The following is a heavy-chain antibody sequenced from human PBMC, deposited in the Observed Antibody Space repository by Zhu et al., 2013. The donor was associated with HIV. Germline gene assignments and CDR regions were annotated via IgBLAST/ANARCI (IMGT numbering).Heavy chain of an antibody. D-gene: IGHD5-12*01. CDR1: GFTFDDYA. J-gene: IGHJ4*02. CDR3: AKSGRAISGYDPYYFDY. V-gene: IGHV3-43D*04. CDR2: ISWDGGST. Sequence: VQLVESGGVVVQPGGSLRLSCAASGFTFDDYAMHWVRQAPGKGLEWVSLISWDGGSTYYADSVKGRFTISRDNSKNSLYLQMNSLRAEDTALYYCAKSGRAISGYDPYYFDYWGQGTLVTVSS.